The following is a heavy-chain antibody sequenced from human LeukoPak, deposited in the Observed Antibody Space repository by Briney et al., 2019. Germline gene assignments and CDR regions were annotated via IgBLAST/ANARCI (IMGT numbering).Heavy chain of an antibody. J-gene: IGHJ4*02. CDR1: GGSISSYY. Sequence: PSETLSLTCTVSGGSISSYYWSWIRQPPGKGLEWIGYIYYSGSTNYNPSLKSRVTISVDTSKNQLSLKLSSVTAADTAVYYCARVRLAYGSGSSDYFDHWGQGTLVTVSS. CDR3: ARVRLAYGSGSSDYFDH. D-gene: IGHD3-10*01. CDR2: IYYSGST. V-gene: IGHV4-59*01.